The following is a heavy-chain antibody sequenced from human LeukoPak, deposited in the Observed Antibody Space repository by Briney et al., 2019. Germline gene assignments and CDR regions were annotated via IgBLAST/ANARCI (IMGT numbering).Heavy chain of an antibody. V-gene: IGHV4-39*07. CDR1: GGSISSSSYY. CDR2: IYYSGST. J-gene: IGHJ5*02. D-gene: IGHD3-22*01. CDR3: ARDWSGNHYYHSKGGSES. Sequence: TSETLSLTCTVSGGSISSSSYYWGWIRQPPGKGLEWIGSIYYSGSTYYNPSLKSRVTISVDTSRNQFSLKLSSVTAADTAVYYCARDWSGNHYYHSKGGSESWGQGTLVTVSS.